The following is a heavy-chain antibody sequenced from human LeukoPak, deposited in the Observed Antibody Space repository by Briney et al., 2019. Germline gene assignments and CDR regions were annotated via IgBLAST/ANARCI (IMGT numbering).Heavy chain of an antibody. D-gene: IGHD4-17*01. CDR1: GGTLTNYA. J-gene: IGHJ4*02. Sequence: ASVTVSCKASGGTLTNYAINWVRQAPGQGLQWMARIIPVFTIKSYAPKFQGRVTLTADKSTNTAYMELNSLTSEDTAVYYCARGGDHGDPAGSDYWGQGTLVTVSS. CDR3: ARGGDHGDPAGSDY. CDR2: IIPVFTIK. V-gene: IGHV1-69*04.